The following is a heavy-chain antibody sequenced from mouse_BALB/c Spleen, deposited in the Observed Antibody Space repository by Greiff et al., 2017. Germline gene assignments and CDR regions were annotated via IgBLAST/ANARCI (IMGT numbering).Heavy chain of an antibody. D-gene: IGHD4-1*01. Sequence: EVKLMESGGGLVKPGGSLKLSCAASGFTFSSYAMSWVRQSPEKRLEWVAEISSGGSYTYYPDTVTGRFTISRDNAKNTLYLEMSSLRSEDTAMYYCARGAPNWGNYFDYWGQGTTLTVSS. V-gene: IGHV5-9-4*01. J-gene: IGHJ2*01. CDR3: ARGAPNWGNYFDY. CDR1: GFTFSSYA. CDR2: ISSGGSYT.